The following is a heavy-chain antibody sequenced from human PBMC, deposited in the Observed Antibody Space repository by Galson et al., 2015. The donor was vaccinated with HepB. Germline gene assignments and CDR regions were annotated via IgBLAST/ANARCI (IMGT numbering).Heavy chain of an antibody. CDR2: ISAGSTTR. D-gene: IGHD6-25*01. J-gene: IGHJ6*02. Sequence: SLRLSCAASGFSFSSHSMNWVRQAPGKGLEWVSYISAGSTTRYYAASVKGRFTISRDNARNSVSLHMSSLRDEDTAVYYCAGNPASYDYYNMDVWGQGTTVTVSS. CDR1: GFSFSSHS. V-gene: IGHV3-48*02. CDR3: AGNPASYDYYNMDV.